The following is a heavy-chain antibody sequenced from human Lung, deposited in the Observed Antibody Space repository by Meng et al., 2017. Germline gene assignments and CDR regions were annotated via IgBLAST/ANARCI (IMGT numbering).Heavy chain of an antibody. D-gene: IGHD4-11*01. CDR2: INHSGST. Sequence: QVRLQQWGPGLLKPSEPLSLPCVVSGGSFSDYYWSWIRQPPGKGLEWIGEINHSGSTNYNPSLESRATISVDTSQNNLSLKLSSVTAADSAVYYCARGPTTMAHDFDYWGQGTLVTVSS. CDR3: ARGPTTMAHDFDY. V-gene: IGHV4-34*01. CDR1: GGSFSDYY. J-gene: IGHJ4*02.